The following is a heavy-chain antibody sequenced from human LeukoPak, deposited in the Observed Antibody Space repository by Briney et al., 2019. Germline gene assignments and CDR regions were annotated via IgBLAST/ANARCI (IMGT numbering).Heavy chain of an antibody. V-gene: IGHV4-59*01. J-gene: IGHJ3*02. Sequence: PSETLSLTCTVSGGSISSYYWSWLRQPPGKGLEWIGYIYYSGSTNYNPSLKSRVTISVDTSKNQFSLKLSSVTAADTAVYYCARVDSQDAFDIWGQGTMVTVSS. CDR1: GGSISSYY. CDR3: ARVDSQDAFDI. CDR2: IYYSGST. D-gene: IGHD3-22*01.